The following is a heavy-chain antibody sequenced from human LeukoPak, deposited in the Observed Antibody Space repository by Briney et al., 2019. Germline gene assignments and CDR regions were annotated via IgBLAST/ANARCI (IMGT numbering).Heavy chain of an antibody. CDR3: AELGITMIGGV. V-gene: IGHV3-48*03. J-gene: IGHJ6*04. CDR1: GFTFSSYE. Sequence: GGSLRLSCAASGFTFSSYEMNWVRQAPGKGLEWASYISSSGSTIYYADSVKGRFTISRDNAKSSLYLQMNSLRAEDTAVYYCAELGITMIGGVWGKGTTVTISS. CDR2: ISSSGSTI. D-gene: IGHD3-10*02.